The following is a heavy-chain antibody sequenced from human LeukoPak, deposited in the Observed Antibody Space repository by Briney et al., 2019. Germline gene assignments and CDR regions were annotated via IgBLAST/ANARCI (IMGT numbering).Heavy chain of an antibody. CDR2: ISGSGGAP. CDR3: AKTGDTSGYYYHYDF. CDR1: GFTFSSFA. Sequence: PGGSLRLSCPASGFTFSSFAMSWVRQAPGKGLEWVAAISGSGGAPYHADSVRGRFTISRDNSKNTLYLQMNSLRVEDTAVYYCAKTGDTSGYYYHYDFWGPGTLVTVSS. V-gene: IGHV3-23*01. J-gene: IGHJ4*02. D-gene: IGHD3-22*01.